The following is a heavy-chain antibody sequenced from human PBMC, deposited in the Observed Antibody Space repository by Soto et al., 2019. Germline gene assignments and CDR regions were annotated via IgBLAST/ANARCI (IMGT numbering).Heavy chain of an antibody. D-gene: IGHD2-21*01. V-gene: IGHV3-23*01. CDR1: GFTFSSYA. Sequence: GGSLRLSCAASGFTFSSYAMSWVRQAPGKGLEWVSAISGSGGSTYYADSVKGRFTISRDNSKNTLYLQMNSLRAEDTAVYYCAKDLWAYCGGDCYSGPGDYWGQGTLVTVSS. CDR2: ISGSGGST. J-gene: IGHJ4*02. CDR3: AKDLWAYCGGDCYSGPGDY.